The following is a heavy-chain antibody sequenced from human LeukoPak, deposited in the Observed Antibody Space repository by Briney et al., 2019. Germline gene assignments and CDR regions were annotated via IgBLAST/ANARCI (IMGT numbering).Heavy chain of an antibody. CDR1: GGTFSSYA. Sequence: GSSVKVSCKASGGTFSSYAISWVRQAPGQGLEWMGGIIPIFGTANYAQKFQGRVTITADESTSTAYMELSSLRSEDTAVYYCAKASSVSGDSSGWLWAFDIWGQGTMVTVSS. CDR2: IIPIFGTA. V-gene: IGHV1-69*01. CDR3: AKASSVSGDSSGWLWAFDI. D-gene: IGHD6-19*01. J-gene: IGHJ3*02.